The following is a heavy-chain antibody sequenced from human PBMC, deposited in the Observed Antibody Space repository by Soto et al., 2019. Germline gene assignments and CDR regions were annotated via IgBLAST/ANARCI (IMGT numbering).Heavy chain of an antibody. CDR1: RFTFSSFG. J-gene: IGHJ6*02. Sequence: QVQLVESGGGVVQPGRSLRLSCVASRFTFSSFGMHWVRSAPGKGLEWVAVISYDGSNKYYADSVKGRFTISRENSKNTLYLQMNTLRAEDTAMYYWAKEFRGGYYGLMDVWGQGTTVTVSS. CDR2: ISYDGSNK. V-gene: IGHV3-30*18. D-gene: IGHD3-10*01. CDR3: AKEFRGGYYGLMDV.